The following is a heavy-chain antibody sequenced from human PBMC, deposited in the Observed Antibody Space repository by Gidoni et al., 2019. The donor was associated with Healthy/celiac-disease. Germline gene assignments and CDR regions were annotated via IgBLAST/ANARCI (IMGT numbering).Heavy chain of an antibody. D-gene: IGHD2-2*01. Sequence: EVQLVESGGGLVKPGGARRLSCAASGCTGRSYSIEWVRHATGKGLEWVSTISSSSSYIYYADSVKGRLTISRDNAKNSLYLQMNSLRAEDTAVYYCARDVGYCSSTSCYDRDLYYYYYGMDVWRQGTTVTVSS. CDR2: ISSSSSYI. CDR1: GCTGRSYS. CDR3: ARDVGYCSSTSCYDRDLYYYYYGMDV. J-gene: IGHJ6*02. V-gene: IGHV3-21*01.